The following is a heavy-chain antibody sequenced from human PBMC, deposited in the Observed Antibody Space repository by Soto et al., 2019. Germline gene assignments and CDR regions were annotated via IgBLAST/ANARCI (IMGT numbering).Heavy chain of an antibody. CDR1: GFYFSGDW. CDR2: INTDGSST. CDR3: VRAPARGDS. J-gene: IGHJ4*02. D-gene: IGHD2-2*01. V-gene: IGHV3-74*01. Sequence: GWALRLSCSASGFYFSGDWMNWVRQVPGKGLVWVSRINTDGSSTLYADAVKGRFTISRDNTKNTLYLQISTLRAEDMAVYYCVRAPARGDSWGQGTLVTVSS.